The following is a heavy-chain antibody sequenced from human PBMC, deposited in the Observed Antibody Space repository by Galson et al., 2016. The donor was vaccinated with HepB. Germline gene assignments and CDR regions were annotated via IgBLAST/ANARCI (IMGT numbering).Heavy chain of an antibody. J-gene: IGHJ4*02. CDR3: AKGLRDYAPFDY. CDR2: TGGSGATT. Sequence: SLRLSCAASGFTFNYYAINWVRRAPGKGLEWVSGTGGSGATTFYADSVKGRFTISRDNSKNTVYLQMNSVRAEDTAVYYCAKGLRDYAPFDYWGQGTLVTVSS. D-gene: IGHD3-16*01. CDR1: GFTFNYYA. V-gene: IGHV3-23*01.